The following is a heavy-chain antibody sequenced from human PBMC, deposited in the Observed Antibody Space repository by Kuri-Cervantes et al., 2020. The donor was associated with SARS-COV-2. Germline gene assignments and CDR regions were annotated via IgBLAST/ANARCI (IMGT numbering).Heavy chain of an antibody. J-gene: IGHJ6*03. Sequence: SSYGMHWVRQPPGKRLEWIGSIYYSGSTYYNPSLKSRVTISVDTSKSQFSLKLSSVTAADTAVYYCAKSRGYSYGYQTRYYYYMDVWGKGTTVTVSS. V-gene: IGHV4-39*01. CDR3: AKSRGYSYGYQTRYYYYMDV. CDR2: IYYSGST. D-gene: IGHD5-18*01. CDR1: SSYG.